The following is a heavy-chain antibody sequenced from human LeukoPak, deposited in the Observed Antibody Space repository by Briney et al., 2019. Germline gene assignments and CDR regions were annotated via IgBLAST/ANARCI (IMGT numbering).Heavy chain of an antibody. Sequence: GGSLRLSCAASGFTFSSHWMHWVRQAPGKGLVWVSRINGDGSSTSYADSVKGRFTISRDNAKNTLYLQMNSLRAEDTAVYYCARDNYDSSGYYFDWGQGTLVTVSS. D-gene: IGHD3-22*01. CDR1: GFTFSSHW. J-gene: IGHJ4*02. CDR3: ARDNYDSSGYYFD. V-gene: IGHV3-74*01. CDR2: INGDGSST.